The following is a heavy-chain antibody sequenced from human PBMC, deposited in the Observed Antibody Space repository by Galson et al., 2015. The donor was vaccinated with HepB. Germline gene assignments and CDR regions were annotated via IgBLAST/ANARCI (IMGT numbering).Heavy chain of an antibody. CDR3: ARGDWQLESQFDY. D-gene: IGHD6-6*01. CDR1: GGTFSSYT. J-gene: IGHJ4*02. V-gene: IGHV1-69*13. CDR2: IIPIFGTA. Sequence: SVKVSCKASGGTFSSYTISWVRQAPGQGLEWMGGIIPIFGTANYAQKFQGRVTITADESTSTAYMELSSLRSEDTAVYYCARGDWQLESQFDYWGQGTLVTVSS.